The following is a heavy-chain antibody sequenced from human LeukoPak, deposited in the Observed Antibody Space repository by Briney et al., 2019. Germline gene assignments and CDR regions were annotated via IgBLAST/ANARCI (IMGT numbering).Heavy chain of an antibody. V-gene: IGHV4-34*01. CDR1: GGSFSGYY. D-gene: IGHD4-17*01. CDR3: ARDNQYNSASSDYGGTNFDS. Sequence: PSETLSLTCAVYGGSFSGYYWSWIRQPPGKGLEWIGEINHSGSTNYNPSLKSRVTISVDTSKNQFSLKLSSVTAADTAVYYCARDNQYNSASSDYGGTNFDSWGQGTLVTVSS. J-gene: IGHJ4*02. CDR2: INHSGST.